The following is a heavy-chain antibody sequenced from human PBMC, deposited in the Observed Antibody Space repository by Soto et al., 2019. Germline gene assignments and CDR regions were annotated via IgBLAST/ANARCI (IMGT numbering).Heavy chain of an antibody. CDR1: GFSLSTSGVG. D-gene: IGHD2-15*01. V-gene: IGHV2-5*02. J-gene: IGHJ6*02. Sequence: QITLKESGPTLVKPTQTLTLTCTFSGFSLSTSGVGVAWIRQPPGKALEWLALIYWDDDKRYRPSLESRLTITKDTSKTQVVLTTANMDSVDTATYYCAYLPCSGGSCYWFSFSGMDVWGQGTTLSVSS. CDR2: IYWDDDK. CDR3: AYLPCSGGSCYWFSFSGMDV.